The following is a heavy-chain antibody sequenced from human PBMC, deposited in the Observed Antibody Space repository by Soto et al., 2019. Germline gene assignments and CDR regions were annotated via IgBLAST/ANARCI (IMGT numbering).Heavy chain of an antibody. D-gene: IGHD3-16*01. CDR3: TTYPGYGMDV. CDR1: GFIVSSKY. Sequence: EVQMVETGGGLSQPGGSLRLSCAVSGFIVSSKYMTWVRQAPGKGLEWVSVIYTGGSTHYADSARGRFTISRDSSKNTLYLQMNSLRAEDAAVYYCTTYPGYGMDVWGQVTTVTVSS. J-gene: IGHJ6*02. V-gene: IGHV3-53*02. CDR2: IYTGGST.